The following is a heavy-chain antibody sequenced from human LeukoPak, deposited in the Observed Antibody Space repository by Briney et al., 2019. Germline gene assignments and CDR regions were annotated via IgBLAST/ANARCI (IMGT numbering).Heavy chain of an antibody. V-gene: IGHV3-21*01. Sequence: GGSLRLSCAASGFTFSSYSMNWVRQAPGKGLEWVSSISSSSSYIYYADSVKGQFTISRDNAKNSLYLQMNSLRAEDTAVYYCASVGVTSFDYWGQGTLVTVSS. D-gene: IGHD2-21*02. CDR1: GFTFSSYS. CDR2: ISSSSSYI. CDR3: ASVGVTSFDY. J-gene: IGHJ4*02.